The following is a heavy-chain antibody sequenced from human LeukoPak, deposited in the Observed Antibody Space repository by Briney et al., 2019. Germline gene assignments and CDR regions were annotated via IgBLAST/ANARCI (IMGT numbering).Heavy chain of an antibody. CDR3: ARDTNWQRDY. V-gene: IGHV1-18*01. D-gene: IGHD6-25*01. Sequence: ASVKVSCKVSGYTLTELSMHWVRQAPGQGLEWVGWISTSSDQRRYAHMLQDRVTMTTDTSTSTAYMELRSLRSDDAGVYYCARDTNWQRDYWGQGTLVTVSS. CDR1: GYTLTELS. J-gene: IGHJ4*02. CDR2: ISTSSDQR.